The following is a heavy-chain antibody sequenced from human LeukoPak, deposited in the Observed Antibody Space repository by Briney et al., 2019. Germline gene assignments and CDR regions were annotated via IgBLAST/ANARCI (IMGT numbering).Heavy chain of an antibody. V-gene: IGHV3-72*01. Sequence: GGSLRLSCAASGFTFNDYYMDWVRQAPGKGLEWVGRSRNKVNSYTTEYAASVKGRFSVSRDDSKDSLYLEMNNLKTVDTAVYYCARVTVGVTGDAFDIWGQGTVVTVSS. J-gene: IGHJ3*02. CDR2: SRNKVNSYTT. D-gene: IGHD1-26*01. CDR1: GFTFNDYY. CDR3: ARVTVGVTGDAFDI.